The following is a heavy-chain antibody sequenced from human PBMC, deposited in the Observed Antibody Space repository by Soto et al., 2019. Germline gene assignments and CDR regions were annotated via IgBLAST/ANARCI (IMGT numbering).Heavy chain of an antibody. J-gene: IGHJ4*02. Sequence: QITLKESGPTLVRPAQTLTLTCDFSGFSLSTYHMGVAWIRQPPGKALEWLALIYWDDDKRYSPSLKYRLAISNAPCSNQVVLTITNIDPGHSATYCCAHAGNYDLLTFDHWGPGTLVTVSS. D-gene: IGHD1-7*01. CDR3: AHAGNYDLLTFDH. V-gene: IGHV2-5*02. CDR1: GFSLSTYHMG. CDR2: IYWDDDK.